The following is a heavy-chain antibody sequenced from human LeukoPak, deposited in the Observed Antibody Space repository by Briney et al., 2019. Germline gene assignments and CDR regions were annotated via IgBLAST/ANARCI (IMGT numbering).Heavy chain of an antibody. D-gene: IGHD1-26*01. CDR1: GFTFSSYS. Sequence: GSLRLSCAASGFTFSSYSMNWVRQPPGKGLEWIGSIYYSGSTYYNPSLKSRVTISVDTSKNRFSLRLSSVTAADTAIYYCARSYTGSYPVYFDYWGQGTLVTVSS. CDR3: ARSYTGSYPVYFDY. CDR2: IYYSGST. J-gene: IGHJ4*02. V-gene: IGHV4-39*07.